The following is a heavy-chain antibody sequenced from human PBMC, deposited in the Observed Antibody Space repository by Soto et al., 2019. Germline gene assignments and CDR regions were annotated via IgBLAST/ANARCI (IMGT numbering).Heavy chain of an antibody. Sequence: GESLKISCAASGFTVSSNYMSWVRQAPGKGLEWVSVIYSGGSTYYADSMKGRFTISRHNSKNTLYLQMNSLRAEDTAVYYCARDLREEYYDSSGYYYYYYGMDVWGQGTTVTVSS. V-gene: IGHV3-53*04. CDR1: GFTVSSNY. CDR3: ARDLREEYYDSSGYYYYYYGMDV. CDR2: IYSGGST. D-gene: IGHD3-22*01. J-gene: IGHJ6*02.